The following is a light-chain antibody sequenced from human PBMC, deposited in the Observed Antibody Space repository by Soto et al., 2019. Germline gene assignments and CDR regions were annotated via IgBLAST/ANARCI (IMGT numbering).Light chain of an antibody. CDR1: RSVSSSY. CDR3: QQFSCAART. J-gene: IGKJ4*01. CDR2: AAS. Sequence: RVSRSVSSSYLAWYQQKPGQAPRLLIFAASSRASGIPDRFSGGGSRTDFTITIRSRDPEDFALYFCQQFSCAARTFGGGTKVDIK. V-gene: IGKV3D-20*02.